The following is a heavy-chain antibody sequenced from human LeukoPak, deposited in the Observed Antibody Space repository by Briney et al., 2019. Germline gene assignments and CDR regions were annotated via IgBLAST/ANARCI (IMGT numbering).Heavy chain of an antibody. J-gene: IGHJ4*02. CDR2: IYHSGST. D-gene: IGHD4-17*01. CDR3: ARVDTVTKFDY. Sequence: SETLSLTCAVSGGSISSGGYSWSWIRQPPGKGLEWIGYIYHSGSTYYNPSLKSRVTISVDRSKNQFSLKLSSVTAADTAVYYCARVDTVTKFDYWGQGTLVTVSS. CDR1: GGSISSGGYS. V-gene: IGHV4-30-2*01.